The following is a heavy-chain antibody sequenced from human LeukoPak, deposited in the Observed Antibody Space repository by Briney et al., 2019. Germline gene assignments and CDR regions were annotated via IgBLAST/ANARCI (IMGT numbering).Heavy chain of an antibody. D-gene: IGHD6-13*01. CDR2: IYYSGST. CDR1: GGSISSYY. CDR3: ARAGAAAGPVYYFDY. J-gene: IGHJ4*02. V-gene: IGHV4-59*08. Sequence: PSETLSLTCTVSGGSISSYYWSWIRQPPGKGLEWIGYIYYSGSTNYSPSLKSRVTISVDTSKNQFSLKLSSVTAADTAVYYCARAGAAAGPVYYFDYWGQGTLVTVSS.